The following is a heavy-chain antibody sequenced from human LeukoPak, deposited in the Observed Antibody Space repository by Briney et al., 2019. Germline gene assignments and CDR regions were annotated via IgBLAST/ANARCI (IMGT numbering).Heavy chain of an antibody. CDR2: LIPLLGTT. J-gene: IGHJ4*02. Sequence: ASVKVSCKASEGTFASYGISWVRQAPGQGLEWIGALIPLLGTTNYAQRLQGRVTITADKSTSTAYMELTSLRFEDTAVYYCVRDVFLGAVAGRRGDYRGQGTLVTVSS. D-gene: IGHD6-19*01. CDR3: VRDVFLGAVAGRRGDY. CDR1: EGTFASYG. V-gene: IGHV1-69*10.